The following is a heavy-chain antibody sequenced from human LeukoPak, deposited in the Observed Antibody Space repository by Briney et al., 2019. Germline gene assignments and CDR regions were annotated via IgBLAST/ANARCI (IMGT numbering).Heavy chain of an antibody. CDR2: IYHSGST. CDR1: GGSISSGGYY. D-gene: IGHD1-26*01. CDR3: ASVFPGGGMVDY. J-gene: IGHJ4*02. V-gene: IGHV4-30-2*01. Sequence: SQTLSLTCTVSGGSISSGGYYWSWTRQPPGKGLEWIGYIYHSGSTYYNPSLKSRVTISVDRSKNQFSLKLSSVTATDTAVYYCASVFPGGGMVDYWGQGTLVTVSS.